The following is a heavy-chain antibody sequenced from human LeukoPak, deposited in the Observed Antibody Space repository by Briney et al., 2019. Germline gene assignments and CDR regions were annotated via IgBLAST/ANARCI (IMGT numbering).Heavy chain of an antibody. Sequence: PGGSLRLSCAASGFTFSSSAMPWVRQAPGKGLEWVAIISYDGSNKYYTNSVKDRFTISRDNSKNTLYLQMNGLRPDDTAVYYCAQDIAAADDREGNWGQGTLVTVSS. CDR2: ISYDGSNK. D-gene: IGHD6-13*01. CDR3: AQDIAAADDREGN. J-gene: IGHJ4*02. CDR1: GFTFSSSA. V-gene: IGHV3-30*10.